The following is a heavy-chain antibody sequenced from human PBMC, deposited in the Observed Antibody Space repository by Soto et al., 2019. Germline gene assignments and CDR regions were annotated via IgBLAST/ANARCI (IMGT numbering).Heavy chain of an antibody. D-gene: IGHD1-7*01. CDR2: ISAYNGNT. CDR3: ARDPLRRRGTQYNHYAMDV. Sequence: ASVKVSCKASGYTFTSYGISWVRQAPGQGLEWMGWISAYNGNTNYAQKLQGRVTMTTDTSTSTAYMELRSLRSDDTAVYYCARDPLRRRGTQYNHYAMDVWGPGTTVTVS. J-gene: IGHJ6*02. V-gene: IGHV1-18*01. CDR1: GYTFTSYG.